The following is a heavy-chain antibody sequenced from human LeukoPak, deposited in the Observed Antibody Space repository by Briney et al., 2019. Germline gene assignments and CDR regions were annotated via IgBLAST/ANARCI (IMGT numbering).Heavy chain of an antibody. D-gene: IGHD3-10*01. CDR3: AKAGYYYYYMDV. V-gene: IGHV3-9*03. CDR2: ISWNSGSI. J-gene: IGHJ6*03. CDR1: GFTFDDYA. Sequence: GRPLRLSCAASGFTFDDYAMHWVRQAPGKGLEWVSGISWNSGSIGYADSVKGRFTISRDNAKNSLYLQMNSLRAEDMALYYCAKAGYYYYYMDVWGKGTTVTVSS.